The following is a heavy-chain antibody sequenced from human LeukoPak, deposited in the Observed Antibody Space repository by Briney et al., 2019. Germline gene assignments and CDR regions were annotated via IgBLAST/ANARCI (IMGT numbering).Heavy chain of an antibody. CDR2: ITGSGDGT. J-gene: IGHJ4*02. D-gene: IGHD3-10*01. CDR1: GFTFSNYA. CDR3: VKGFVHPTYYFDY. V-gene: IGHV3-23*01. Sequence: GGSLRLSCAASGFTFSNYAMMWVRQAPGKRLEWVSSITGSGDGTYYADSVRGRFTISRDNSENTLYLQLNSPRAEDTAVYFCVKGFVHPTYYFDYWGQGTLVTVSS.